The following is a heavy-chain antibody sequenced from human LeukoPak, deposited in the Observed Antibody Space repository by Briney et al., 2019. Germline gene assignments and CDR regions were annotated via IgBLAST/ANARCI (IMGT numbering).Heavy chain of an antibody. CDR1: GYTFTSYY. J-gene: IGHJ5*02. V-gene: IGHV1-46*01. Sequence: ASVKVSCKASGYTFTSYYMHWVRQAPGQGLEWMGIINPSGGCTSYAQKFQGRVTMTRDTSTSTVHMELSSLSSEDPAVYYCARDRDFWSGYHSENWFDHWGQGTLVTVSS. D-gene: IGHD3-3*01. CDR3: ARDRDFWSGYHSENWFDH. CDR2: INPSGGCT.